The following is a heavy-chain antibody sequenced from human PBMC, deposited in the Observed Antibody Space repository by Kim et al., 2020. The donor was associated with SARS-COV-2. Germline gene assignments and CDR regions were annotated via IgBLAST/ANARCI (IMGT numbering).Heavy chain of an antibody. D-gene: IGHD3-10*01. CDR3: ARYQAPGLWFGELQHYYYYGMDV. Sequence: SVKVSCKASGGTFSSYAISWVRQAPGQGLEWMGGIIPIFGTANYAQKFQGRVTITADESTSTAYMELSSLRSEDTAVYYCARYQAPGLWFGELQHYYYYGMDVWGQGTTVTVSS. J-gene: IGHJ6*02. CDR1: GGTFSSYA. CDR2: IIPIFGTA. V-gene: IGHV1-69*13.